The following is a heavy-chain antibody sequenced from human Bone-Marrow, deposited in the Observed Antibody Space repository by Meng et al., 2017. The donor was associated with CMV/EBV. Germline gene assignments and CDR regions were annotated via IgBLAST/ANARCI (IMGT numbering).Heavy chain of an antibody. V-gene: IGHV3-7*01. CDR1: GFTFSSHW. Sequence: LSLTCAASGFTFSSHWMSWVRQAPGKGLEWVANIKQDGSEKYYVDSVKGRFTISRDNAKNSLYLQMNSLRAEDTAVYYCARVALEYYYGSGSLTDYWGQGTLVTVSS. CDR2: IKQDGSEK. CDR3: ARVALEYYYGSGSLTDY. J-gene: IGHJ4*02. D-gene: IGHD3-10*01.